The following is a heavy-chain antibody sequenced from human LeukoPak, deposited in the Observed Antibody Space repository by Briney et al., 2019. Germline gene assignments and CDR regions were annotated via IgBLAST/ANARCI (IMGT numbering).Heavy chain of an antibody. CDR2: ISSGSSYI. Sequence: GGSLRLSCAASGFTFSSYSMNWVRQAPGKGLEWVSSISSGSSYIYYADSVKGRFTISRDNAKNSLFLQMNSLRAEDTAVYYCARAPTVLVGYCSSSSCQADYWGQGTLVTVSS. V-gene: IGHV3-21*01. CDR1: GFTFSSYS. CDR3: ARAPTVLVGYCSSSSCQADY. J-gene: IGHJ4*02. D-gene: IGHD2-2*01.